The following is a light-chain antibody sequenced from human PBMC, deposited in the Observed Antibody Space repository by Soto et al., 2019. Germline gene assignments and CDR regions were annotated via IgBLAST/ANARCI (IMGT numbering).Light chain of an antibody. CDR2: DNN. CDR3: GTWDSSLSAVV. CDR1: SSNIGNNY. J-gene: IGLJ2*01. Sequence: QSVLTQPPSVSAAPGQKVTISCSGSSSNIGNNYVSWYQQLPGTAPKLLIYDNNKRPSGIPDRFSSSKSGTSATLGITGLQTGDDADYYCGTWDSSLSAVVFGGGTKVTVL. V-gene: IGLV1-51*01.